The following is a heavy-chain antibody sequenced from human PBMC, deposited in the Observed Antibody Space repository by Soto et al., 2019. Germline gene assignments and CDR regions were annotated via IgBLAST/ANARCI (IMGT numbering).Heavy chain of an antibody. CDR2: ISGSGGST. V-gene: IGHV3-23*01. D-gene: IGHD3-16*01. CDR1: GFTFSSYA. Sequence: GGSLRLSCSASGFTFSSYAMSWVRQAPGKGLEWVSAISGSGGSTYYADSVKGRFTISRDNSKNTLYLQMNSLRAEDTAVYYCAKVGGPSTLAYYYYGMDVWGQGTTVTVSS. J-gene: IGHJ6*02. CDR3: AKVGGPSTLAYYYYGMDV.